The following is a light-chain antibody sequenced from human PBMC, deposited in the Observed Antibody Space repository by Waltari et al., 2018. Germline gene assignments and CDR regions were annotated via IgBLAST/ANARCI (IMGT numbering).Light chain of an antibody. CDR1: SGSVSISHY. V-gene: IGLV8-61*01. J-gene: IGLJ3*02. CDR2: TTD. CDR3: VLYIGSGIWV. Sequence: QTAVTQEPSFSVSPGGTVTLTCGLSSGSVSISHYPSWYHQTPGQPPRTLIYTTDPRSSGVPDRFIGSILGDKAALTITGAQEEDESVYYCVLYIGSGIWVFGGGTKLTVL.